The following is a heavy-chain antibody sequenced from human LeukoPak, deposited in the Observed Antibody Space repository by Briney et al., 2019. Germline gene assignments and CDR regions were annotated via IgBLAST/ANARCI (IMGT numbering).Heavy chain of an antibody. CDR3: AREGYRSTWYFDY. D-gene: IGHD6-13*01. V-gene: IGHV4-4*07. J-gene: IGHJ4*02. CDR2: IHASGST. Sequence: SETLSLTCAVSGGSIGTYNWNWIRQPAGEGLQWIGRIHASGSTNYSPSLKSRVTMSIDPSKNQFSLMLRSVTAADTAVYYCAREGYRSTWYFDYWGQGTLVTVSS. CDR1: GGSIGTYN.